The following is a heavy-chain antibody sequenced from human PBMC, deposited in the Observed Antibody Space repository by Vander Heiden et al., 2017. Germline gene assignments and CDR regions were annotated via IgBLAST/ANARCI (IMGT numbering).Heavy chain of an antibody. J-gene: IGHJ4*02. CDR3: AKDTEQWLVGGGFDY. CDR2: ISWNSGSI. Sequence: EVQLVESGGGLVQPVRSLRLSCAASGFTFDAYAMHWVRQAPGKGLEWVSGISWNSGSIGYADSVKGRFTISRDNAKNSLYLQMNSLRAEDTALYYCAKDTEQWLVGGGFDYWGQGTLVTVSS. D-gene: IGHD6-19*01. CDR1: GFTFDAYA. V-gene: IGHV3-9*01.